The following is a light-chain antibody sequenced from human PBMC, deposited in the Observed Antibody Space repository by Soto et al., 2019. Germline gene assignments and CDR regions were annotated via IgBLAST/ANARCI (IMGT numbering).Light chain of an antibody. CDR1: QSIRSY. Sequence: DIQMTQSPSSLSASLGDRVTITCRASQSIRSYLNWYQQKPGKAPKLLIFAASSLQSGVPSRFSGSRSGPDFTLTISSLQPEDFATYYCQQSYSSPPTFGQGTKVDIK. J-gene: IGKJ1*01. CDR3: QQSYSSPPT. CDR2: AAS. V-gene: IGKV1-39*01.